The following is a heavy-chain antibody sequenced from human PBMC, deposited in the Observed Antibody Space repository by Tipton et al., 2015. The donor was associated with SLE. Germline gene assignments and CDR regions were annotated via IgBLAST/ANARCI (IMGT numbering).Heavy chain of an antibody. V-gene: IGHV4-61*02. Sequence: LRLSCTVSGGSFTSGTYYWSWIRQPAGKGLEWIGRIYTSGSTNYNPSLKSRVAISVDTSKNQFSLKLSSVTAADTAVYYCARGGPYYYGSESSPAEYFQYCGQGTLDTVSS. CDR2: IYTSGST. D-gene: IGHD3-10*01. CDR1: GGSFTSGTYY. J-gene: IGHJ1*01. CDR3: ARGGPYYYGSESSPAEYFQY.